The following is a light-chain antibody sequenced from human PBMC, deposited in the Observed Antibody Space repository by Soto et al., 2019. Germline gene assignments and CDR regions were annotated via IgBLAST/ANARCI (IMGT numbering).Light chain of an antibody. CDR1: QSVSSY. CDR2: DAS. V-gene: IGKV3-11*01. J-gene: IGKJ4*01. Sequence: IVLTQSPATLSLSPGERATLSCRASQSVSSYLAWYQQKPGQAPRLLIYDASNRATGIPARFSGSGSGTDFTLTISSLEPEDFAIYYCQQRSTSPLTFGGGTKVEIK. CDR3: QQRSTSPLT.